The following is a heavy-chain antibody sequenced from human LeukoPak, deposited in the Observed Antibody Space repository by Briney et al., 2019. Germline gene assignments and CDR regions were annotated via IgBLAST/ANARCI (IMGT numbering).Heavy chain of an antibody. CDR3: ARGLYCSSTSCYTYPWFDP. Sequence: ASVKVSCKASGYTFTSYYMHWVRQAPGQGLYGMGIINPSGCSTSYAQNFQGTGTMTRDMSTSTVYMDLSSLRYEDTAVYYCARGLYCSSTSCYTYPWFDPWGQGTLVIVSS. CDR2: INPSGCST. CDR1: GYTFTSYY. D-gene: IGHD2-2*02. V-gene: IGHV1-46*01. J-gene: IGHJ5*02.